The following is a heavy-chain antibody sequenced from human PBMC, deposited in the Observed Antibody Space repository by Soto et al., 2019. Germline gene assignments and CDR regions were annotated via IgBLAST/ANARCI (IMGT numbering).Heavy chain of an antibody. CDR1: GGTFSSLA. CDR2: LVPVFGTA. J-gene: IGHJ4*02. D-gene: IGHD3-10*01. V-gene: IGHV1-69*06. CDR3: ASRPGVFDY. Sequence: QVQLVQSGAEVKKPGSSVKVSCKASGGTFSSLAISWVRQAPGQGLELMGGLVPVFGTANYAQTFQDRVTNDADKSTSTSYMELSSLRSEDTAVYYGASRPGVFDYWGQGTLVTVSS.